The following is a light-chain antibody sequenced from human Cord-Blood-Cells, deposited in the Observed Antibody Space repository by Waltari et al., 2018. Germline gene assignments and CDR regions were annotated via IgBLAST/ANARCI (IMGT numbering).Light chain of an antibody. Sequence: QSALTQPRSVSGSPGQSVTISCTGTSIDVGGYNYFSGYQQHPGKAPKLMIYDVSKRPSGVPDRFSGSKSGNTASLTISGLQAEDEADYYCCSYAGSYTFDVVFGGGTKLTVL. CDR3: CSYAGSYTFDVV. J-gene: IGLJ2*01. V-gene: IGLV2-11*01. CDR2: DVS. CDR1: SIDVGGYNY.